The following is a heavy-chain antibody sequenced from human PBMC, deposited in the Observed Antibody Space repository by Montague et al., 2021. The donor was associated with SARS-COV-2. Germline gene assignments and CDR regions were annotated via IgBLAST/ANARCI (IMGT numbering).Heavy chain of an antibody. J-gene: IGHJ4*02. D-gene: IGHD3-9*01. CDR2: IYDSDTT. V-gene: IGHV4-61*01. Sequence: SETLSLTCTVSGGSVISDTYFWSWIRQPPGKGLEWIAYIYDSDTTNNNPSFCSRAIMSSDRSKNQFSLKLTSVTPADTAVYYCAEAANILSGFYKHHFEYWGQGILVTVSS. CDR3: AEAANILSGFYKHHFEY. CDR1: GGSVISDTYF.